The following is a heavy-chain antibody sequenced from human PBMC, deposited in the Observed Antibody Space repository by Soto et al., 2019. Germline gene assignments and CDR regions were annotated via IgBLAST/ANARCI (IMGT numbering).Heavy chain of an antibody. CDR1: GYTFNTYY. CDR3: ARGSNSAVVTASFDY. CDR2: IHPSGGGT. D-gene: IGHD2-21*02. J-gene: IGHJ4*01. V-gene: IGHV1-46*02. Sequence: QVQLVQSGAEVKKPGASVKVSCKPSGYTFNTYYLHWVRQAPGQALEWMGVIHPSGGGTTYAQKCLGKCTVTXXXSXXTVFMELSSMRSDNTAVYYCARGSNSAVVTASFDYWGQGTLFTVSS.